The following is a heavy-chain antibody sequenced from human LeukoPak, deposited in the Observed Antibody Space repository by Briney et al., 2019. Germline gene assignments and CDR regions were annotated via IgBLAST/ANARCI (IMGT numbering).Heavy chain of an antibody. V-gene: IGHV5-51*01. CDR3: ARRERYSSSWYFDC. CDR1: GYSFTTYW. J-gene: IGHJ4*02. D-gene: IGHD6-13*01. CDR2: IYPSDSDT. Sequence: PGESLKISCKGSGYSFTTYWIGWVRQLPGKGLEWMGIIYPSDSDTRYSPSFQGQVTISADKSISTAYLQWSSLKASDTAMYYCARRERYSSSWYFDCWGQGTLVTVSS.